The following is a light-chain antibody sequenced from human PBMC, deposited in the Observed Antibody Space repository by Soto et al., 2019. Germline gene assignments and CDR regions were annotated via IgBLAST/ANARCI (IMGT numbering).Light chain of an antibody. CDR2: DVR. J-gene: IGLJ2*01. V-gene: IGLV2-11*01. CDR1: NSDVGGYNY. CDR3: CSYAGAYTLI. Sequence: QSALTQPRSVSGSPGQSVAISCTGTNSDVGGYNYVSWYQQHPGKAPKLMIYDVRERPSGVPDRFSGSKSGNTASLTISGLQADDEADYYCCSYAGAYTLIFGGGTQLTVL.